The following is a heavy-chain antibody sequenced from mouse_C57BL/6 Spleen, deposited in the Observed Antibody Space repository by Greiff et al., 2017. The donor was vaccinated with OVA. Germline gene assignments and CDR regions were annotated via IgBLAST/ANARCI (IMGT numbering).Heavy chain of an antibody. J-gene: IGHJ3*01. D-gene: IGHD2-4*01. CDR3: ARGRDYEGFAY. CDR2: IDPSDSYT. CDR1: GYTFTSYW. Sequence: VQLQQPGAELVRPGTSVKLSCKASGYTFTSYWMHWVKQRPGQGLEWIGVIDPSDSYTNYNQKFKGKATLTVDTSSSTAYMQLSSLTSADSAVYYCARGRDYEGFAYWGQGTLVTVSA. V-gene: IGHV1-59*01.